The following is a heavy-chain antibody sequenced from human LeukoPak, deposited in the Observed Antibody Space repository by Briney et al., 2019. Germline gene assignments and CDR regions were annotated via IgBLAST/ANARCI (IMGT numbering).Heavy chain of an antibody. CDR2: IYTSGST. CDR1: GGSISSSSYC. V-gene: IGHV4-61*02. D-gene: IGHD2-15*01. CDR3: ARDSYCSGGSCYPGSWFDP. Sequence: SETLSLTCTVSGGSISSSSYCWGWIRQPAGKGLEWIGRIYTSGSTNYNPSLKSRVTISVDTSKNQFSLKLSSVTAADTAVYYYARDSYCSGGSCYPGSWFDPWGQGTLVTVSS. J-gene: IGHJ5*02.